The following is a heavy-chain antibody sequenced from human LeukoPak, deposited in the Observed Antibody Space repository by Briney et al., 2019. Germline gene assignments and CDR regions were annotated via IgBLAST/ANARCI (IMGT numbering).Heavy chain of an antibody. V-gene: IGHV1-18*01. D-gene: IGHD3-10*01. CDR1: GYTFTSYG. CDR2: ISAYNGNK. Sequence: ASVKVSCKASGYTFTSYGISWVRQAPGQGLEWMGWISAYNGNKNYAQKLQGRVTMTTDTSTSTAYMELRSLRSDDTAVYYCARDHSSYYGSGSYYLYGMDVWGQGTTVTVSS. J-gene: IGHJ6*02. CDR3: ARDHSSYYGSGSYYLYGMDV.